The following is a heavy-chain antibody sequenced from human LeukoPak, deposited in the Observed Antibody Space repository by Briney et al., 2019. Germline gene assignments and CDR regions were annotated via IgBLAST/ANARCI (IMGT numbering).Heavy chain of an antibody. J-gene: IGHJ6*03. D-gene: IGHD2-2*01. CDR2: INYIGGS. CDR3: ASGSSDYYYYYYMDV. CDR1: GASISRNY. V-gene: IGHV4-59*08. Sequence: SETLSLTCTVSGASISRNYWSWIRQPPGKGLEWIAYINYIGGSHYNASLKKRGTISVDTSKNQFSLKVSSVTAADTAVYYCASGSSDYYYYYYMDVWGKGTTVTVSS.